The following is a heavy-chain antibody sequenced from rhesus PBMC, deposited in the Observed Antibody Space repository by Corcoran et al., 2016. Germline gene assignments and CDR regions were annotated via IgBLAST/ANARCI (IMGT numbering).Heavy chain of an antibody. CDR1: GFPFSDYV. CDR3: TTLGAWNTYNY. CDR2: SSETVINT. D-gene: IGHD1-32*01. J-gene: IGHJ4*01. V-gene: IGHV3-100*01. Sequence: EVQLVESGGGLVKPGGSLRLSCVASGFPFSDYVMHWVRQFPGKGLEWLLGSSETVINTHYRCSGRCQFTVYRSNAKNTLFLQMNSLTFEDTAVSYCTTLGAWNTYNYWGQGVLVTVSS.